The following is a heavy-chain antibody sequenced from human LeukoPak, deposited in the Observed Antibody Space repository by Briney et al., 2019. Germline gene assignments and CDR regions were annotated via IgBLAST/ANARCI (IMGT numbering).Heavy chain of an antibody. J-gene: IGHJ6*03. Sequence: SETLSLTCTVSGYSISSGYYWGWIRQPPGKGLEWIGSIYHSGSTYYNPSLKSRVTISVDTSKNQFSLKLSSVTAADTAVYYCARGAYGSGSYGRPYYYYYYMDVWGKGTTVTISS. CDR1: GYSISSGYY. V-gene: IGHV4-38-2*02. D-gene: IGHD3-10*01. CDR2: IYHSGST. CDR3: ARGAYGSGSYGRPYYYYYYMDV.